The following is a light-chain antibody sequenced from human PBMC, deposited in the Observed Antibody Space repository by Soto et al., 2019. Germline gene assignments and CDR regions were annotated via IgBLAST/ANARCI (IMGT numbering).Light chain of an antibody. Sequence: AIQMTQSPSSLSASLGDRVTITCRASQGIRNDLGWYQQKPGKAPKLLIYAASSLQSGVPSRFSGGGSRTDFTLTITSLQPEDFATYYCQQTSSAPFTFGPGTKVDIK. CDR3: QQTSSAPFT. CDR1: QGIRND. CDR2: AAS. V-gene: IGKV1-6*01. J-gene: IGKJ3*01.